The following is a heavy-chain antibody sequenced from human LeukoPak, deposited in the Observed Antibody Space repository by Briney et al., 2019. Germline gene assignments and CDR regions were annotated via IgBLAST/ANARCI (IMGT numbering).Heavy chain of an antibody. Sequence: GGSLRLSCAASGFTLRDAWMTWVRRAPGKGLEWVGRIRSKTDGGTTDYAVSVQGRFTISRDDSKNTLYLQMSSLKTEDTAVYYCAKHIYGVVSIQQWGQGTLVTVSS. CDR3: AKHIYGVVSIQQ. J-gene: IGHJ1*01. D-gene: IGHD3-3*01. V-gene: IGHV3-15*01. CDR1: GFTLRDAW. CDR2: IRSKTDGGTT.